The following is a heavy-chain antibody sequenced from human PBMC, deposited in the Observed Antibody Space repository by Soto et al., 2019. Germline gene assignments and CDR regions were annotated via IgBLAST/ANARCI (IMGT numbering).Heavy chain of an antibody. J-gene: IGHJ4*02. D-gene: IGHD2-15*01. V-gene: IGHV3-30*18. CDR3: AKGTYSGPLGY. CDR2: ISYDGSNK. CDR1: GFTFSSYG. Sequence: QVQLVESGGGVVQPGRSLRLSCAASGFTFSSYGMHWVRQAPGKGLEWVAAISYDGSNKYYVDSVKGRFTISRDNSKNPLDLPINSLRAEDTAVYYCAKGTYSGPLGYWGQGTLVTVSS.